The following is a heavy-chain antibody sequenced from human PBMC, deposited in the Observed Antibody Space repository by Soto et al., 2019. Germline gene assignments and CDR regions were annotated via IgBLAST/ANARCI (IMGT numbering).Heavy chain of an antibody. CDR1: GFTFSSYS. Sequence: GGPLRLSCAASGFTFSSYSMNWVRQAPGKGLEWVSYISSSSSTIYYADSVKGRFTISRDNAKNSLYLQMNSLRAEDTAVYYCARIPYDFWSGYTSVAFDIWVQGTMVTVSS. D-gene: IGHD3-3*01. J-gene: IGHJ3*02. V-gene: IGHV3-48*01. CDR2: ISSSSSTI. CDR3: ARIPYDFWSGYTSVAFDI.